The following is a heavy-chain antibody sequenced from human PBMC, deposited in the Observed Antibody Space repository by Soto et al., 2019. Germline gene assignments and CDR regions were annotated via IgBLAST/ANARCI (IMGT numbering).Heavy chain of an antibody. CDR3: ARRWGTSFDF. CDR1: GGSISSYY. V-gene: IGHV4-59*01. Sequence: QVQLQESGPGLVKPSETLSLTCTVSGGSISSYYWSWIRQPPGKGLEWIGYIYYSGSTNYNPAPKGRVTISVDTSKNQFSLKVSSVTAADTAVYYCARRWGTSFDFWGQGTLVTVSS. D-gene: IGHD7-27*01. J-gene: IGHJ4*02. CDR2: IYYSGST.